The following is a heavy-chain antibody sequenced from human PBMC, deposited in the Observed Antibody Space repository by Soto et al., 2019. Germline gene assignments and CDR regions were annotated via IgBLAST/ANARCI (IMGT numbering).Heavy chain of an antibody. CDR1: GGTFSSYA. CDR2: IIPIFGTA. J-gene: IGHJ5*02. D-gene: IGHD1-26*01. Sequence: SVKVSCKASGGTFSSYAISWVRQAPGQGLEWMGGIIPIFGTANYAQKFQGRVTITADESTSTAYMELSSLRSEDTAVYYCALSIVGANEMYNWFDPWGQGTLVTVSS. CDR3: ALSIVGANEMYNWFDP. V-gene: IGHV1-69*13.